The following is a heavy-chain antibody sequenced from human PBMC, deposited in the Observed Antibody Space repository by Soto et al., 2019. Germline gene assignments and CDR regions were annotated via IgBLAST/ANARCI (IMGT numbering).Heavy chain of an antibody. J-gene: IGHJ4*02. Sequence: SETLSLTCTVSGGSIRSSTYYWGWIRQPPGKGLEWIGSIYYSGSTHYNPSLKSRVTMSVDTSTNQFSLKLSSVTAADTAVYYCARTYLHEVEMAHNLDLVFDWWGQGTQVTVSS. CDR2: IYYSGST. D-gene: IGHD3-3*01. CDR3: ARTYLHEVEMAHNLDLVFDW. CDR1: GGSIRSSTYY. V-gene: IGHV4-39*07.